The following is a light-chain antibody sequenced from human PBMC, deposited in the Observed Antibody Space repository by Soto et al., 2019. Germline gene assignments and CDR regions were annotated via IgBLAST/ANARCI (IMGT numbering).Light chain of an antibody. CDR3: QQYNNWPPDT. J-gene: IGKJ4*01. Sequence: EIVMTQSPATLSVSPGERATLSCRASQSVSSNLAWYQQKPGQAPRLLIYGASTRATGIPARFSGSGFGTEFTLTISSLQSEDFAVYYCQQYNNWPPDTFGGGTKVDIK. V-gene: IGKV3-15*01. CDR2: GAS. CDR1: QSVSSN.